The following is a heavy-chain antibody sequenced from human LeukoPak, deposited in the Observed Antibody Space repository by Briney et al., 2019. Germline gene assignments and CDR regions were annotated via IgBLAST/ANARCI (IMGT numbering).Heavy chain of an antibody. CDR2: IYYSGTT. CDR3: ARRKLLKEPGSYYYYYMDV. CDR1: GGSISSYY. J-gene: IGHJ6*03. V-gene: IGHV4-59*01. D-gene: IGHD1-26*01. Sequence: SETLSLTCTVSGGSISSYYWSWIRQPPGKGLEWIGYIYYSGTTNYNPSLTSRVTISVDTTKNQFSLKLSSVTAADTAVYYCARRKLLKEPGSYYYYYMDVWGKGTTVTVSS.